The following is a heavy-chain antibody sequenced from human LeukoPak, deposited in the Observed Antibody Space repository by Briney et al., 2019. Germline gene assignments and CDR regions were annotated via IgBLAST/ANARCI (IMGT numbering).Heavy chain of an antibody. D-gene: IGHD1-26*01. Sequence: PVGSPRHSCAASGFTLSSYWRSWVRQAPGKGLEWVANIKKDGSEKYYVDSVKGRFTISRDNAKNSLYLQMNSLRAEDTAVYYCARGPVGAYWDWGQGTLVTVSS. V-gene: IGHV3-7*01. CDR3: ARGPVGAYWD. CDR2: IKKDGSEK. J-gene: IGHJ4*02. CDR1: GFTLSSYW.